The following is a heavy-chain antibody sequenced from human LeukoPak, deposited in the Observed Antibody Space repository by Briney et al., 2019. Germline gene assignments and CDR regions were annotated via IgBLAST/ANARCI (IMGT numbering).Heavy chain of an antibody. CDR1: GFTFSNYW. Sequence: GGSLRLSCVASGFTFSNYWMTSVRQAPGKGLEWVANIKTDGSQIYYVDSVKGRFTISRDNAKNSLYLQMNGLRAEDTAVYYCARDLNWETYWGQGTLVSVSS. D-gene: IGHD7-27*01. CDR3: ARDLNWETY. V-gene: IGHV3-7*01. J-gene: IGHJ4*02. CDR2: IKTDGSQI.